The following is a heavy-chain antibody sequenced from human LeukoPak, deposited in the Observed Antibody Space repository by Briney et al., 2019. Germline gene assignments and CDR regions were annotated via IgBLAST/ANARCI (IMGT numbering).Heavy chain of an antibody. J-gene: IGHJ4*02. Sequence: GRSLRLSCAASGFTFRSYAIHWVRQAPGKGLEWVAVILYDGSNKYYADSVKGRFTISRDNSKNTLYLQMNSLRAEDTAVYYCARDWYSGTYYAGDYWGQGTLVTVSS. CDR1: GFTFRSYA. D-gene: IGHD1-26*01. CDR3: ARDWYSGTYYAGDY. CDR2: ILYDGSNK. V-gene: IGHV3-30-3*01.